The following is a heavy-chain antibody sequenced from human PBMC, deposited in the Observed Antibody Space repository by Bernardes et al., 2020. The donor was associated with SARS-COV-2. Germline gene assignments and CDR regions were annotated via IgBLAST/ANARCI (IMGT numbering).Heavy chain of an antibody. V-gene: IGHV3-33*01. Sequence: GGSLRLSCAASGFTFSSYGMHWVRQAPGKGLEWVAVIWYDGSNKYYADSVKGRFTISRDNSKNTLYLQMNSLRAEDTAVYYCASKEITILDDYGMDVWGQGTTVTVSS. CDR1: GFTFSSYG. J-gene: IGHJ6*02. CDR3: ASKEITILDDYGMDV. CDR2: IWYDGSNK. D-gene: IGHD3-3*01.